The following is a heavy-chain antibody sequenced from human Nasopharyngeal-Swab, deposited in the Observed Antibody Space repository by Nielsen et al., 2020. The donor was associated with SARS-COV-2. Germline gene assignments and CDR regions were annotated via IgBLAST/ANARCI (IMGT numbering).Heavy chain of an antibody. Sequence: GESLKISCAASGFTFVDYGMSWVRQAPGKGLEWVSGINWNGGSTGYADSVKGRFTISRDNAKNSLYLQMNSLRAEDTALYHCARWGVVVPAAQGGGWFDPWGQGTLVTVSS. V-gene: IGHV3-20*01. CDR1: GFTFVDYG. CDR3: ARWGVVVPAAQGGGWFDP. D-gene: IGHD2-2*01. J-gene: IGHJ5*02. CDR2: INWNGGST.